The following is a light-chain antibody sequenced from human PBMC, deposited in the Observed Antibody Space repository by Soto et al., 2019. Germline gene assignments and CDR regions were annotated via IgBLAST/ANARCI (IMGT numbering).Light chain of an antibody. Sequence: DIRMTQSPSSLSASVGDRVTITCRASQNINTYLNWYQQKPGKAPKLLIFAASSLQSGVPSRFSGSGSRTDFTLAISSLQPEDFANYYCQQSSTAPFTFGTGTKVVIK. CDR3: QQSSTAPFT. CDR2: AAS. J-gene: IGKJ3*01. V-gene: IGKV1-39*01. CDR1: QNINTY.